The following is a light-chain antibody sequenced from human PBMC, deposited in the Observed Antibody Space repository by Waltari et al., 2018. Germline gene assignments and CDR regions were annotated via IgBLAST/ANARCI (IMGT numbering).Light chain of an antibody. J-gene: IGLJ2*01. CDR3: SSYAGSSKGV. CDR2: AVS. Sequence: QSALTQPASVSGSPGQSLTIPCTGPSRDVGNYKRVSWYQTHPGKAPKLMIYAVSKRPSGVSDRFSGSKSGDMASLTISGLQPEDEAEYFCSSYAGSSKGVFGGGTKVTVL. CDR1: SRDVGNYKR. V-gene: IGLV2-23*02.